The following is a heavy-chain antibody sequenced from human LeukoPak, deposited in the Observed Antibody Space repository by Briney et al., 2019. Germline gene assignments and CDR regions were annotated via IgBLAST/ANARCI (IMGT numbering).Heavy chain of an antibody. J-gene: IGHJ2*01. CDR1: GGSISSYS. CDR3: ARDQGIAVAGMFDL. Sequence: PSETPSLTCTVSGGSISSYSWSWIRQPAGKGLEWIGRIYINGSTNYNPSLKSRVITSVDTSKNQFSLKLSSVTAADTAVYYCARDQGIAVAGMFDLWGRGTLVTVSS. V-gene: IGHV4-4*07. D-gene: IGHD6-19*01. CDR2: IYINGST.